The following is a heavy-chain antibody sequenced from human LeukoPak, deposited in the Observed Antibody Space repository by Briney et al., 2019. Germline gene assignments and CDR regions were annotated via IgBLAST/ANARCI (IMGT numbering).Heavy chain of an antibody. V-gene: IGHV3-23*01. CDR1: GFTFSTYA. CDR3: VKDGSGSYYTYYFDY. D-gene: IGHD3-10*01. J-gene: IGHJ4*02. Sequence: GGSLRLSCEASGFTFSTYAMSWVRQAPGKGLEWVSGISVSGGTTYYADSVKGRFTISRDNSKNTLYLQMSSLRAEDTAVYYCVKDGSGSYYTYYFDYWGQGTLVTVSS. CDR2: ISVSGGTT.